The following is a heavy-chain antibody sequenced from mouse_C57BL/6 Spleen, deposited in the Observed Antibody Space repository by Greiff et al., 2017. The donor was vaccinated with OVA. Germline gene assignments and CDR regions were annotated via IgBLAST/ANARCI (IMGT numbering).Heavy chain of an antibody. D-gene: IGHD1-1*01. J-gene: IGHJ4*01. V-gene: IGHV2-5*01. Sequence: VQLKESGPGLVQPSQSLSITCTVSGFSLTSYGVHWVRQSPGKGLEWLGVIWRGGSTDYNAAFMSRLGITKDNSKSQVFFKMNSLQADDTAIYYCAKMGCSSLDCYAMDYWGQGTSVTVSS. CDR3: AKMGCSSLDCYAMDY. CDR1: GFSLTSYG. CDR2: IWRGGST.